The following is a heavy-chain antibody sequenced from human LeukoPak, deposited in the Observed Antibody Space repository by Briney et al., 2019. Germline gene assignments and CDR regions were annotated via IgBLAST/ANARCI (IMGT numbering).Heavy chain of an antibody. D-gene: IGHD3-16*01. CDR1: GYSISSGYY. Sequence: SETLSLTCTVSGYSISSGYYWGWIRQPPGKALEWIGYIYYSGSTSYNPSLKSRVTIDRSNNQLSLNLSSVTAADTAVYYCARGGTYALVWGQGTLVTVSS. CDR3: ARGGTYALV. J-gene: IGHJ4*02. V-gene: IGHV4-38-2*02. CDR2: IYYSGST.